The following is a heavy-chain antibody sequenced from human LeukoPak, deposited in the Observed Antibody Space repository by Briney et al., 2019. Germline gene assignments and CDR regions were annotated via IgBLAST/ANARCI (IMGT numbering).Heavy chain of an antibody. CDR2: IIPIFGTA. CDR3: ARDVRPASSEPFIFDY. V-gene: IGHV1-69*13. CDR1: GGTFSSYA. D-gene: IGHD6-19*01. J-gene: IGHJ4*02. Sequence: SVKVSCKASGGTFSSYAISWVRQAPGQGLEWMGGIIPIFGTANYAQKFQGRVTITADESTSTAYMELSSLRSEDTAVYYCARDVRPASSEPFIFDYWGQGTLVTVSS.